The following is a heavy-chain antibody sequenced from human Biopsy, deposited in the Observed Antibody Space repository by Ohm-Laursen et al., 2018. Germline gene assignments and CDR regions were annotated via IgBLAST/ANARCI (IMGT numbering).Heavy chain of an antibody. CDR2: ISYSRDT. CDR1: GGSISGSS. D-gene: IGHD6-19*01. V-gene: IGHV4-59*08. J-gene: IGHJ3*02. Sequence: SQTLSLTCTVSGGSISGSSWSWIRQAPGKGLEWIGYISYSRDTNYNPPLKSRITISVDKSKNQFSLKLTSVTAADTAVYYCAKHGSGWTGDDAFHIWGQGTMVTVSS. CDR3: AKHGSGWTGDDAFHI.